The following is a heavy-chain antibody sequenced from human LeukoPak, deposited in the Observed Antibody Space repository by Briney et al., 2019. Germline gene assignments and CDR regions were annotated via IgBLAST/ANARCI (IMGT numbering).Heavy chain of an antibody. CDR1: GFTFSSYA. D-gene: IGHD2-15*01. CDR3: AKDMVCSGGSCYWNYFDY. V-gene: IGHV3-23*01. CDR2: ISGSGGST. Sequence: PGGSLRLSCAASGFTFSSYAMSWVRQAPGKGLEWVSAISGSGGSTYYADSVKGRFTISRDNSKNTLYLQMNSLRAEDTAVYYCAKDMVCSGGSCYWNYFDYWGQGTLVTVSS. J-gene: IGHJ4*02.